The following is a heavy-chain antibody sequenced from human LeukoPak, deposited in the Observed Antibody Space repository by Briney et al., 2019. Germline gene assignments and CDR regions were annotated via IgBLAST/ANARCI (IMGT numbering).Heavy chain of an antibody. CDR3: ARDNPLEGRFDY. CDR2: IWYDGSNK. J-gene: IGHJ4*02. Sequence: PGGSLRLSCAASGFTFSGYGMHWVRQAPGKGLEWGAVIWYDGSNKYYADSVKGRFTISRDNSKNTLYLQMNSPRAEDTAVYYCARDNPLEGRFDYWGQGTLVTVSS. CDR1: GFTFSGYG. V-gene: IGHV3-33*01.